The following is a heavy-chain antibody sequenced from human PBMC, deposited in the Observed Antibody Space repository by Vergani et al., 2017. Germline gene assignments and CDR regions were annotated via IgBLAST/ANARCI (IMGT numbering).Heavy chain of an antibody. CDR1: GFTFSSYS. V-gene: IGHV3-21*02. Sequence: EVELVESGGGLVQPGGSLRLSCAASGFTFSSYSMNWVRQAPGKGLEWVSSISSSSSYIYYADSVKGRFTISRDNAKNSLYLQMNSLRAEDTAVYYCARXALPIVPAAIFGDMGYYYYYMDVWGKGTTVTVSS. CDR2: ISSSSSYI. CDR3: ARXALPIVPAAIFGDMGYYYYYMDV. J-gene: IGHJ6*03. D-gene: IGHD2-2*02.